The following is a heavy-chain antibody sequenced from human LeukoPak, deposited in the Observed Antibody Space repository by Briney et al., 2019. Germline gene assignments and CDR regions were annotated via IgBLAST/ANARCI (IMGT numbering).Heavy chain of an antibody. Sequence: GGSLRLSCAASGFTFSSYAMSWVRQAPGKGLEWVSAISGSGGSTYYADSVKGRFTISRDNFKNTLYLQMNSLRAEDTAVYYCAKVLGYSYGFGYWGQGTLVTVSS. CDR2: ISGSGGST. V-gene: IGHV3-23*01. CDR3: AKVLGYSYGFGY. CDR1: GFTFSSYA. D-gene: IGHD5-18*01. J-gene: IGHJ4*02.